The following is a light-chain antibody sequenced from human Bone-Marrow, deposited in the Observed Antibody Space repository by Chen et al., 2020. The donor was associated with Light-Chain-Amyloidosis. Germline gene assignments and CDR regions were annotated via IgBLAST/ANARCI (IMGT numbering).Light chain of an antibody. CDR2: DDS. CDR1: NIGSTS. CDR3: QVWDRSSDRPV. J-gene: IGLJ3*02. V-gene: IGLV3-21*02. Sequence: SYVLTQPSSVSVAPGQTATIACGGNNIGSTSVHWYQQTPGQAPLLVVYDDSDRPSGIPERLSGPNSGNTATLTISGVEAGDEADYYCQVWDRSSDRPVFGGGTKLTVL.